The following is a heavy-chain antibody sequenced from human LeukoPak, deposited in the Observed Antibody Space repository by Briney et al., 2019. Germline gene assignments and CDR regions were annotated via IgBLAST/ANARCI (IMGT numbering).Heavy chain of an antibody. CDR1: GFTFSSYS. J-gene: IGHJ3*02. V-gene: IGHV3-21*01. CDR2: ISSSSSYI. D-gene: IGHD1-14*01. CDR3: ARDGKVDAFDI. Sequence: PGGSLRLSCAASGFTFSSYSMTWVRQAPGKGLEWVSSISSSSSYIYYADSVKGRFTISRDNAKNSLYLQMNSLRAEDTAVYYCARDGKVDAFDIWGQGTMVTVSS.